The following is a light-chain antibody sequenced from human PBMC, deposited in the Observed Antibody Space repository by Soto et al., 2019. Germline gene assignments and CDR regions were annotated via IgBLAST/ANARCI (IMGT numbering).Light chain of an antibody. Sequence: IQMTQSPTSLSASVGDTVTILCRASQGTSTYVNWYQQKPGQAPKLLIFAASILQGGVPSRFTGSGSGTDFTLTITGLQPEDFASYYCHQTYSAVTWTFGQGTKLEIK. CDR1: QGTSTY. CDR2: AAS. V-gene: IGKV1-39*01. J-gene: IGKJ1*01. CDR3: HQTYSAVTWT.